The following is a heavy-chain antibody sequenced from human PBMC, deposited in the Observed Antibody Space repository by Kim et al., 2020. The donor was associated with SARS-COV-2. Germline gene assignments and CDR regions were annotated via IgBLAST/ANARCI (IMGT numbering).Heavy chain of an antibody. CDR3: ARTVITSADTGTPYYYGMDV. Sequence: SETLSLTCTVSGGSISSSSYYWAWIRQPPGKGLEWIGNIYYTGSTYYNPSLKSRVTISVDTSKNQFSLKLSSVTAADTAVYYCARTVITSADTGTPYYYGMDVWGQGTTVTVSS. J-gene: IGHJ6*02. D-gene: IGHD6-13*01. CDR2: IYYTGST. CDR1: GGSISSSSYY. V-gene: IGHV4-39*07.